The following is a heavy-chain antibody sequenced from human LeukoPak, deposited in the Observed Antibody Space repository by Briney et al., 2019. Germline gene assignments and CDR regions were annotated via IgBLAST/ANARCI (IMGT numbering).Heavy chain of an antibody. CDR1: GYTFTSYV. Sequence: GASVKVSCEASGYTFTSYVINWVRQATGQGLEGMGWMNPNSGNTGYAQKFQGRVTITRNTSIRTAYMELSSLRSEDTAVYYCARGHVVVVAAPYYYYYMDVWGKGTTVTVSS. J-gene: IGHJ6*03. D-gene: IGHD2-15*01. CDR3: ARGHVVVVAAPYYYYYMDV. CDR2: MNPNSGNT. V-gene: IGHV1-8*03.